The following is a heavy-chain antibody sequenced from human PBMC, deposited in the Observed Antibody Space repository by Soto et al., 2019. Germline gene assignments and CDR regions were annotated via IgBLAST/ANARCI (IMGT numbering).Heavy chain of an antibody. CDR1: GYTLTELS. CDR2: FDPEDGET. J-gene: IGHJ6*02. Sequence: ASVKVSCKVSGYTLTELSMHWVRQAPGKGLEWMGGFDPEDGETIYAQKFQGRVTMTEDTSTDTAYMELSSLRSEDTAVYYCATVFVSKVVPAAMFGAYYGMDVWGQGTTVTVSS. D-gene: IGHD2-2*01. V-gene: IGHV1-24*01. CDR3: ATVFVSKVVPAAMFGAYYGMDV.